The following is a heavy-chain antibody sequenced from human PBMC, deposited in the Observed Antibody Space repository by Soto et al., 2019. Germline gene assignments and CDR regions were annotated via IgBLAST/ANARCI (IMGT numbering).Heavy chain of an antibody. Sequence: NPSETLSLTCTFSCGSISSGDYYWSWIRQPPGKGLEWIGYIYYSGSTYYNPSLKSRVTISVDTSKNQFSLKLSSVTAADTAVYYCASHMVRGVIVKGFDYWGQGTLVTAPQ. CDR1: CGSISSGDYY. J-gene: IGHJ4*02. V-gene: IGHV4-30-4*01. D-gene: IGHD3-10*01. CDR2: IYYSGST. CDR3: ASHMVRGVIVKGFDY.